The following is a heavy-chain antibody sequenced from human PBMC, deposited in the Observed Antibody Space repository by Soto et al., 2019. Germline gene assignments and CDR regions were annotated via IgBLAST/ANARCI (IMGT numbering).Heavy chain of an antibody. J-gene: IGHJ5*02. CDR3: ATDTPVLRFLEWLST. CDR1: GYTLTELS. V-gene: IGHV1-24*01. CDR2: FDPEDGET. D-gene: IGHD3-3*01. Sequence: GASVKVSCKVSGYTLTELSMHWVRQAPGKGLEWMGGFDPEDGETIYAQKFQGRVTMTEDTSTDTAYMELSSLRSEDTAVYYCATDTPVLRFLEWLSTWGQGTLVTVSS.